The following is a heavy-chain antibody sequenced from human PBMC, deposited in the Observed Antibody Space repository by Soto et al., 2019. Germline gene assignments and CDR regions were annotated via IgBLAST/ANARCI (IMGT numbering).Heavy chain of an antibody. CDR2: ISAYNGNT. CDR1: GYTFTSYG. J-gene: IGHJ4*02. V-gene: IGHV1-18*01. D-gene: IGHD3-10*01. Sequence: QVQLVQSGAEVKKPGASVKVSCKASGYTFTSYGISWVRQAPGQGLEWMGWISAYNGNTHYAQKLQGRVTMTTDTSTSTAYMERRSLRSDDTAVYYCARDSRYYYGSGSYPSHDYCGQGTLVTVSS. CDR3: ARDSRYYYGSGSYPSHDY.